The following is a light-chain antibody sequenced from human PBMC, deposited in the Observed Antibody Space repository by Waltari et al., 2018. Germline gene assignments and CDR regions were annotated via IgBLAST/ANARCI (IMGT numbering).Light chain of an antibody. V-gene: IGLV3-21*02. Sequence: SYVLTQPPPVSLAPGQTARLTCAANNIGTRGVHGYQQKPGQAPVLVVYDDNDRPSGIPERFSGSNSGNTASLSIRRVEGGDEADYYCQVWDDTSDQPVFGGGTKLTVL. CDR3: QVWDDTSDQPV. CDR2: DDN. CDR1: NIGTRG. J-gene: IGLJ3*02.